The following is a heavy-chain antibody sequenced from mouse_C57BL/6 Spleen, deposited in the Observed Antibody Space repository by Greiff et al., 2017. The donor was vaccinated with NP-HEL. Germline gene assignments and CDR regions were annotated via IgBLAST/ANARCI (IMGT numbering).Heavy chain of an antibody. J-gene: IGHJ4*01. CDR2: IHPNSGST. Sequence: QVQLQQPGAELVKPGASVKLSCKASGYTFTSYWMHWVKQRPGQGLEWIGMIHPNSGSTNYNEKFKSKATLTVDKSSSTAYMQLSSLTSEDSAVYYCARDPVVDAMDYWGQGTSVTVSS. CDR3: ARDPVVDAMDY. V-gene: IGHV1-64*01. D-gene: IGHD1-1*01. CDR1: GYTFTSYW.